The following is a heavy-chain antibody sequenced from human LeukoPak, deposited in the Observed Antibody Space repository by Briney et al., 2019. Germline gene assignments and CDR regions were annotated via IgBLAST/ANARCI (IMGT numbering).Heavy chain of an antibody. CDR1: GFTFNKYW. CDR2: IKEDSSDK. J-gene: IGHJ5*01. D-gene: IGHD3-3*01. CDR3: ARESGRFRFDS. Sequence: GGSLRLSCAASGFTFNKYWMNWVRQAQGKGLEWVANIKEDSSDKNYVDSMKGRFTISRDNAKNSLYLQMNSLRAEDTAVYYCARESGRFRFDSWGQGTLVTVSS. V-gene: IGHV3-7*01.